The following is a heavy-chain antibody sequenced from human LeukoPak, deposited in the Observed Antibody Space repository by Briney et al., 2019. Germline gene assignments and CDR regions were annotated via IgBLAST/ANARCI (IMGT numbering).Heavy chain of an antibody. J-gene: IGHJ3*02. CDR1: GGSMNNYY. D-gene: IGHD3-3*02. Sequence: PSETLSLTCIVSGGSMNNYYWTWIRQPPGKGLEWIAYIHYTGITNYNPFLRSRVTISLDASKSQFSLKLYSVTAADTAFYYCARILEGSGAAFDIWGQGTMVTVSS. CDR3: ARILEGSGAAFDI. V-gene: IGHV4-59*01. CDR2: IHYTGIT.